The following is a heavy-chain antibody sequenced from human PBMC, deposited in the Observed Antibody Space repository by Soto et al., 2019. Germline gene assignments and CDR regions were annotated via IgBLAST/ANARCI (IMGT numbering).Heavy chain of an antibody. V-gene: IGHV1-58*01. J-gene: IGHJ4*02. CDR3: AADGGG. Sequence: QMQLVQSGPEVKKPGTSVKVSCRASAFTFTTSAVQWVRQAHGQRLEWIGWIVVGSGDTNYAQKFHQRVTFSRDMSTATLYMELSSLRSEDTAGYYCAADGGGWGQGTLVTVSS. CDR1: AFTFTTSA. D-gene: IGHD2-15*01. CDR2: IVVGSGDT.